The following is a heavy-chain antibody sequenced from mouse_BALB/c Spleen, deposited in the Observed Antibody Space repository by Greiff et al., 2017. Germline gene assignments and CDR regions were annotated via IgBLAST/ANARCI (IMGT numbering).Heavy chain of an antibody. D-gene: IGHD4-1*01. CDR3: ARGLTGTPFAY. CDR2: ISYSGST. V-gene: IGHV3-2*02. CDR1: GYSITSDYA. Sequence: EVQLQESGPGLVKPSQSLSLTCTVTGYSITSDYAWNWIRQFPGNKLEWMGYISYSGSTSYNPSLKSRISITRDTSKNQFFLQLNSVTTEDTATYYCARGLTGTPFAYWGQGTLVTVSA. J-gene: IGHJ3*01.